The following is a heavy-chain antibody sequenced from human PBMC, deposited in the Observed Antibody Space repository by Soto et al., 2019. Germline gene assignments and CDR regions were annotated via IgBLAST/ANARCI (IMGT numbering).Heavy chain of an antibody. J-gene: IGHJ4*02. D-gene: IGHD4-4*01. V-gene: IGHV1-69*08. CDR1: GGTFSSYT. Sequence: QVQLVQSGAEVKKPGSSVKVSCKASGGTFSSYTISWVRQAPGQGLEWMGRIIPILGIANYAQKFQGRVTITEDKSTSTAYMELSSLRSEDTAVYYCARDMGSGATVTTPPSDYWGQGTLVTVSS. CDR3: ARDMGSGATVTTPPSDY. CDR2: IIPILGIA.